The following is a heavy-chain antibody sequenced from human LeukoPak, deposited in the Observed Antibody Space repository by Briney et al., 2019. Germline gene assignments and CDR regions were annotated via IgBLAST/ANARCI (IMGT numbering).Heavy chain of an antibody. CDR3: ARPSWGYSLAFDI. CDR1: GGSISSSSYY. V-gene: IGHV4-39*01. Sequence: KPSGTLSLTCTVSGGSISSSSYYWGWIRQPPGKGLEWIGSIYYSGSTYYNPSLKSRVTISVDTSKNQFSLKLSSVTAADTAVYYCARPSWGYSLAFDIWGQGTMVTVSS. J-gene: IGHJ3*02. D-gene: IGHD5-18*01. CDR2: IYYSGST.